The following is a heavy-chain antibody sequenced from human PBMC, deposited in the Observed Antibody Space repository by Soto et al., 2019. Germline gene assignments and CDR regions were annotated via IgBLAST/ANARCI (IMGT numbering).Heavy chain of an antibody. CDR1: GASISGFY. Sequence: SETLSLTCTVSGASISGFYWSWIRKSAGKGLEWIGRIYATGTTDYNPSLKSRVMMSVDTSKKQFSLKLRSVTAADTAVYYCATNDVGTIIQDYWGQGTLVTVSS. D-gene: IGHD2-21*02. J-gene: IGHJ4*02. V-gene: IGHV4-4*07. CDR2: IYATGTT. CDR3: ATNDVGTIIQDY.